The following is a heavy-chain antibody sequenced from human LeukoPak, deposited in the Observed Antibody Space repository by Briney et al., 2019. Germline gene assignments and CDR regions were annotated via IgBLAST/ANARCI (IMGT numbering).Heavy chain of an antibody. CDR2: ISGSGGRT. D-gene: IGHD3-22*01. V-gene: IGHV3-23*01. Sequence: GGSRRLSCAASGFTFSSYAMSWVRQAPGKGLEWVSAISGSGGRTYYAHSVKGRFTISRDNSKNTLYLQMNCLRAEDTAVYYCAARITMIVIDWGQGTLVTVSS. CDR3: AARITMIVID. CDR1: GFTFSSYA. J-gene: IGHJ4*02.